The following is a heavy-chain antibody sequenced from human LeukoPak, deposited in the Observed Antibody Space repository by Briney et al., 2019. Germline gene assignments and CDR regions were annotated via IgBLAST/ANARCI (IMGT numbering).Heavy chain of an antibody. CDR2: ISSSSSYI. Sequence: PGGSLRLSCAASGFTFSSYSMNWVRQAPGKGLEWVSSISSSSSYIYYADSVKGRFTISRDNAKNSLYLQMNSLRAEDTAVYYCARFDSGWYWYFDLWGRGTLVTVSS. J-gene: IGHJ2*01. CDR3: ARFDSGWYWYFDL. V-gene: IGHV3-21*01. D-gene: IGHD5-12*01. CDR1: GFTFSSYS.